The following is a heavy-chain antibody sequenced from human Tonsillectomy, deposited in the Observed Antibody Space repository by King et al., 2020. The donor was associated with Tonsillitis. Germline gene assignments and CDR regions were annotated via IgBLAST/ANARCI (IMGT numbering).Heavy chain of an antibody. J-gene: IGHJ4*02. D-gene: IGHD6-19*01. CDR2: IYSGGST. V-gene: IGHV3-53*01. Sequence: VQLVESGGGLIQPGGSLRLSCAASGFTVSSYYMSWVRQAPGKGLEWVSVIYSGGSTYYADSVKGRFTIARDNSKNTLYLQMNSLRAEDTAVYYCATGSGWYNPDFDYWGQGTLVTVSS. CDR3: ATGSGWYNPDFDY. CDR1: GFTVSSYY.